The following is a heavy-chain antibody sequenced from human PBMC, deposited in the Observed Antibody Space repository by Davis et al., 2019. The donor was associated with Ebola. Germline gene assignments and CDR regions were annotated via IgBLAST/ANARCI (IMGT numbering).Heavy chain of an antibody. CDR2: INWNGGST. CDR3: ARVNAVTGYSRFDS. D-gene: IGHD3-9*01. V-gene: IGHV3-20*01. J-gene: IGHJ5*01. CDR1: GFTFSSYW. Sequence: GGSLRLSCAASGFTFSSYWMNWVRQVPGKGLEWVCGINWNGGSTGCIDSVKGRFTISRDNAKNSLYLQMNGLRAEDTALYHCARVNAVTGYSRFDSWGQGILVIVSS.